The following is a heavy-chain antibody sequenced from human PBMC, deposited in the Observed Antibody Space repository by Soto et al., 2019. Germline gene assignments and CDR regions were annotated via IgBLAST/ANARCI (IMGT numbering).Heavy chain of an antibody. CDR3: GRGFGVVVPAAPNYYYYYGMDV. J-gene: IGHJ6*02. Sequence: GWSLRLSCAASGFTFSSYSMNWVRQAPGKGLEWVSSISSSSSYIYYADSVKGRFTISRDNAKNSLYLQMNSLRAEDTAVYYSGRGFGVVVPAAPNYYYYYGMDVWGQGTTVTVSS. V-gene: IGHV3-21*01. CDR2: ISSSSSYI. D-gene: IGHD2-2*01. CDR1: GFTFSSYS.